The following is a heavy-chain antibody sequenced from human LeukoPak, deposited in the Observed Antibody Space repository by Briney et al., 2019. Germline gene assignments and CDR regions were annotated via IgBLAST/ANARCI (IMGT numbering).Heavy chain of an antibody. CDR3: ARDLRESDAFDI. Sequence: GASVKVSCKASGYTFTSYDINWVRQATGQGLEWMGWMNPSSGNTGYAQKFQGRVSMTRDTSISTAYMELSSLRSEDTAVYYCARDLRESDAFDIWGQGTMVTVSS. D-gene: IGHD3-3*01. CDR2: MNPSSGNT. CDR1: GYTFTSYD. J-gene: IGHJ3*02. V-gene: IGHV1-8*01.